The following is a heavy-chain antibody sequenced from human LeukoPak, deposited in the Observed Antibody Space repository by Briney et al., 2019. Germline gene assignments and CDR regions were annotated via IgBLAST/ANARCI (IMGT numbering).Heavy chain of an antibody. CDR2: ISSSSGTI. CDR3: ARDGRGLGNYFDY. D-gene: IGHD3-10*01. Sequence: GGSLRLSCAASGFTFSSYSMNWVRQAPGRGLEWVSYISSSSGTIYYADSVKGRFTISRDNAKNSLYLQMNSLRAEDTAVYYCARDGRGLGNYFDYWGQGTLVTVSS. J-gene: IGHJ4*02. CDR1: GFTFSSYS. V-gene: IGHV3-48*01.